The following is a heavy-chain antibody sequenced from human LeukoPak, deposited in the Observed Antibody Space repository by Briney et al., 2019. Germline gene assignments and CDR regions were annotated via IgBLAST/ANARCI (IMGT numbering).Heavy chain of an antibody. CDR3: ARAAYSGSYHSDY. CDR2: IYYSGST. D-gene: IGHD1-26*01. Sequence: PSETLSLTCTVSGGSISGSSYYWGWIRQPPGKGLEWIGYIYYSGSTNYNPSLKSRVTISVDTSKNQFSLKLSSVTAADTAVYYCARAAYSGSYHSDYWGQRTLVTVSS. CDR1: GGSISGSSYY. J-gene: IGHJ4*02. V-gene: IGHV4-61*05.